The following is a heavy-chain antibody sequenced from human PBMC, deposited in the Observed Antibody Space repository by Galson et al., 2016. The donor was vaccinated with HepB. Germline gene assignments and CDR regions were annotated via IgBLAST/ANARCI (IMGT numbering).Heavy chain of an antibody. CDR3: AKGGRDTAMDYYYYGMDV. V-gene: IGHV3-23*01. Sequence: SLRLSCAASGFTFNNYGMTWVRQAPGKGLEVVSSISRSGDSTDYADSVKGRFTISRDNSKNTLSLQMNSLRAEDTAVYYCAKGGRDTAMDYYYYGMDVWGQGTTVTVSS. CDR2: ISRSGDST. D-gene: IGHD5-18*01. CDR1: GFTFNNYG. J-gene: IGHJ6*02.